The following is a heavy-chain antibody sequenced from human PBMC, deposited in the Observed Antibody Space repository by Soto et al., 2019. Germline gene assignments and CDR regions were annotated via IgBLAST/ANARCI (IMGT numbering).Heavy chain of an antibody. J-gene: IGHJ4*02. Sequence: QVQLVQSGAEVKKPGSSVKVSCKASGGTFSSYTISWVRQAPGQGLEWMGRIIPILGIANYAQKFQGRVTITADKSTSTAYMELSSLRSEDTAVYYCARSGWSPPEYYFDYWGQGTLVTVSS. D-gene: IGHD3-3*01. CDR3: ARSGWSPPEYYFDY. V-gene: IGHV1-69*02. CDR2: IIPILGIA. CDR1: GGTFSSYT.